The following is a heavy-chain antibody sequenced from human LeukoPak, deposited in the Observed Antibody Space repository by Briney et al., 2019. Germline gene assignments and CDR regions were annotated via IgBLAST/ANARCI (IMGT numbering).Heavy chain of an antibody. CDR2: INAHNGNT. CDR1: GFTFTTYA. J-gene: IGHJ3*01. CDR3: ARHFSSGWPLEALDV. D-gene: IGHD6-19*01. V-gene: IGHV1-18*01. Sequence: GASVKVSCKASGFTFTTYAFSWVRQAPGQGLEWMGWINAHNGNTNYAQKLQGRVTMTTDTSTNTAYMELRSLRFDDTAVYYCARHFSSGWPLEALDVWGQGTLVTVSS.